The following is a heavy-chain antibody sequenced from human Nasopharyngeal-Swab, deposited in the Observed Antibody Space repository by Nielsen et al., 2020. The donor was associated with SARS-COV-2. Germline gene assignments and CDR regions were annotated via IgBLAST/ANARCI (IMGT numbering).Heavy chain of an antibody. CDR3: ASGKWLPDY. CDR1: AYIFTTHS. V-gene: IGHV1-18*01. D-gene: IGHD5-24*01. J-gene: IGHJ4*02. CDR2: INTYSGNT. Sequence: ASVKVSCKASAYIFTTHSMLWVRQAPGQGLDWMGWINTYSGNTNYAQTLQGRVSLTTDTSTSTAYMELRSLRSDDTAIYYCASGKWLPDYWGQGTLVTVSS.